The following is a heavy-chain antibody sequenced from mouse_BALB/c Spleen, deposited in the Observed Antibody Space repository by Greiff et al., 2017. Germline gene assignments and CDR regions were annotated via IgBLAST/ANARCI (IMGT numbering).Heavy chain of an antibody. J-gene: IGHJ2*01. Sequence: QVQLQQSGAELAKPGASVKMSCKASGYTFTSYWMHWVKQRPGQGLEWIGYINPSTGYTEYNQKFKDKATLTADKSSSTAYMQLSSLTSEDSAVYYCARHHWDYWGQGTTLTVSS. CDR3: ARHHWDY. CDR1: GYTFTSYW. V-gene: IGHV1-7*01. CDR2: INPSTGYT.